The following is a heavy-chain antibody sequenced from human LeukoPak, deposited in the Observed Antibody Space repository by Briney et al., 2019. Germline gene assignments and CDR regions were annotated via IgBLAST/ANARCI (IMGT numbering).Heavy chain of an antibody. D-gene: IGHD6-6*01. V-gene: IGHV5-51*01. CDR3: ARKNAYSTSMDY. CDR1: GYSFTSYW. J-gene: IGHJ4*02. Sequence: GESLKISCKGSGYSFTSYWIGWVRQMPGKGLEWMGIIYAGDSDTRYSPSFQGQVTISVDKSISTAYLQWTSLKASDTAMYYWARKNAYSTSMDYWGQGTLVTVSS. CDR2: IYAGDSDT.